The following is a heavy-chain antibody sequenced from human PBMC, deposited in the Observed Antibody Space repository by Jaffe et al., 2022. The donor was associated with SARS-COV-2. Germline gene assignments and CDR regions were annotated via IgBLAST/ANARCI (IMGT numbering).Heavy chain of an antibody. CDR1: GYSFISYG. Sequence: QVQLVQSGAEVKKPGASVKASCKASGYSFISYGISWVRQAPGQGLEWMGWISAYNVNTNYAQKLQGRVTMTTDTSTSTAYMEMRSLTSDDTAVYYCVRVDNGEVMDVWGQGTTVTVS. D-gene: IGHD2-8*01. V-gene: IGHV1-18*01. CDR3: VRVDNGEVMDV. J-gene: IGHJ6*02. CDR2: ISAYNVNT.